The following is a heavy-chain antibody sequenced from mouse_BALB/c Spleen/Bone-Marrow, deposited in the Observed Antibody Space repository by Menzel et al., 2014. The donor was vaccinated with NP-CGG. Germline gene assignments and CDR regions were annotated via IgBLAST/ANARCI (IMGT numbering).Heavy chain of an antibody. CDR3: SRDYYGMYFDV. CDR1: GFTFSDYY. D-gene: IGHD1-1*01. Sequence: EVMLVESGGGLVKPGGSLKLSCAASGFTFSDYYMYWVRPTPEKRLEWVATINDGGSYTYYPDSVEGRFTISRDNAKNNLYLQMSSLRSEDTAMYFCSRDYYGMYFDVWGAGTTVTVSS. V-gene: IGHV5-4*02. J-gene: IGHJ1*01. CDR2: INDGGSYT.